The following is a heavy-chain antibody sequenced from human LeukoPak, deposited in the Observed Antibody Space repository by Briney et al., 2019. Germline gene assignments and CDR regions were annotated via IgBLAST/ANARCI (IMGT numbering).Heavy chain of an antibody. J-gene: IGHJ5*02. CDR3: ARVSSGYCSGGSCSHWFDP. Sequence: SQTLSLTCAVSGGSIGSGGYSWSWIRQPPGKGLEWIGYIYHSGSTYYNPSLKSRVTISVDRSKNQFSLKLSSVTAADTAVYYCARVSSGYCSGGSCSHWFDPWGQGTLVTVSS. CDR2: IYHSGST. D-gene: IGHD2-15*01. V-gene: IGHV4-30-2*01. CDR1: GGSIGSGGYS.